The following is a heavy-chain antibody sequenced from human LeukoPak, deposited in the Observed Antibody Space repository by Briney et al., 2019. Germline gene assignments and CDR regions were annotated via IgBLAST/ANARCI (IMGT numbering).Heavy chain of an antibody. V-gene: IGHV3-21*01. CDR3: ARDKEDSYGTVRSDY. CDR2: ISSSSTYI. J-gene: IGHJ4*02. CDR1: GFTFSSYS. D-gene: IGHD5-18*01. Sequence: PGGSLRLSCAASGFTFSSYSMNWVRQAPGKGLEWVSSISSSSTYIYYADSVKGRFTISRDNAKNSVSLQMNSLRADDTAVYYCARDKEDSYGTVRSDYWGQGTLVTVSS.